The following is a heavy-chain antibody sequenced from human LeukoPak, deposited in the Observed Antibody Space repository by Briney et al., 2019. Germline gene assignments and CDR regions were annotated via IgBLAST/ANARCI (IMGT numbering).Heavy chain of an antibody. CDR1: GFTLSSCA. CDR3: AATPRDDILTVVFDF. J-gene: IGHJ4*02. D-gene: IGHD3-9*01. Sequence: GGSLRLSCGASGFTLSSCAMSWVRQAPGKGLEWVSSISGSGDTTDYADSVKGRFTISRDNSKSTLFLQMNSLRPEDTAVYYCAATPRDDILTVVFDFWGQGTLVTVSS. V-gene: IGHV3-23*01. CDR2: ISGSGDTT.